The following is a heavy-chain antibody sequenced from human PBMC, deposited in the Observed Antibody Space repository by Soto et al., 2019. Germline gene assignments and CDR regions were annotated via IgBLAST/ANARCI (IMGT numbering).Heavy chain of an antibody. D-gene: IGHD5-12*01. Sequence: VASVKVSCKASGYTFTSYGISWVRQAPGQGLEWMGWISAYNGNTNYAQKLQGRVTMTTDTSTSTAYMELRSLRSDDTAVYYCARDTRGYSGYDDAFDIWGQGTMVTVSS. V-gene: IGHV1-18*01. CDR3: ARDTRGYSGYDDAFDI. CDR2: ISAYNGNT. CDR1: GYTFTSYG. J-gene: IGHJ3*02.